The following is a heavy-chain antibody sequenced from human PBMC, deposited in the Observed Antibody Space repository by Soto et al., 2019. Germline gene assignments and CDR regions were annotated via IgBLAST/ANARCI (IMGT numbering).Heavy chain of an antibody. CDR2: INHSGST. V-gene: IGHV4-34*01. J-gene: IGHJ6*02. Sequence: LSETLSLTCAVYGGSFSGYYWSWIRQPPGKGLEWIGEINHSGSTNYNPSLKSRVTISVDTSKNQFSLKLSSVTAADTAVYYCAREGGWETYYYYGMDVWGQGTTVTVSS. CDR3: AREGGWETYYYYGMDV. CDR1: GGSFSGYY. D-gene: IGHD6-19*01.